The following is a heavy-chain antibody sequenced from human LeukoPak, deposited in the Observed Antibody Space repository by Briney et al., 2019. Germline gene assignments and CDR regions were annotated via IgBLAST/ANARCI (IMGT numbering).Heavy chain of an antibody. J-gene: IGHJ5*02. CDR3: ARDRSNCFDP. D-gene: IGHD3-10*01. CDR1: GFTFNTYI. CDR2: ISYDGSNK. Sequence: GGSLRLSCAASGFTFNTYIMHWVRQAPGKGLEWVAFISYDGSNKYADSVKGRFTISRDNSKSTLYLQMNSLRAEDTAAYYCARDRSNCFDPWGQGTLVIVSS. V-gene: IGHV3-30-3*01.